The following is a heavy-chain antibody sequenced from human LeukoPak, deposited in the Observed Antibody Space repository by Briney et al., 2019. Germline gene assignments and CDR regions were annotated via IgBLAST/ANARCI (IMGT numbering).Heavy chain of an antibody. CDR3: AREGTGWSRDY. Sequence: GGSLRLSCAASGFTFSSSSMNWVRQGPGKGLEWVSSISTDSIYIYYADSVKGRFTISRDNAKNSLYLQMSSLRAEDTAVYYCAREGTGWSRDYWGQGTLVTVSS. V-gene: IGHV3-21*01. CDR1: GFTFSSSS. D-gene: IGHD6-19*01. J-gene: IGHJ4*02. CDR2: ISTDSIYI.